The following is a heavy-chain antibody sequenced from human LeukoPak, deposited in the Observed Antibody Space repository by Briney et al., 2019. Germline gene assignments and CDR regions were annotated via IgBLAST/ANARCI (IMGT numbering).Heavy chain of an antibody. CDR2: IIPILGIA. J-gene: IGHJ4*02. V-gene: IGHV1-69*04. Sequence: AASVKVSCKASGGTFSSYAISWVRQAPGQGLEWMGRIIPILGIANYAQKFQGRVTITADKSTSTAYMELSSLRSEDTAVYYCVLDYDSSGYYALSSFDYWGQGTLVTVSS. CDR3: VLDYDSSGYYALSSFDY. D-gene: IGHD3-22*01. CDR1: GGTFSSYA.